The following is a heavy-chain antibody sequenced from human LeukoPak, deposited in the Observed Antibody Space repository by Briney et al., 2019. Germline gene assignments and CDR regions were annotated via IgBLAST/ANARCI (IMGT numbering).Heavy chain of an antibody. J-gene: IGHJ4*02. CDR2: TTHSGST. Sequence: SETLSLTCNVSGYTMNSGYYWSWIRQTPGNGLEWIGETTHSGSTDYNPSLKSRVSVSVDTSKNQFSLKLTSVTAADTAVYYCARGPAYSWLRAGSVCYFDFWGQGVLVTVSS. CDR3: ARGPAYSWLRAGSVCYFDF. D-gene: IGHD3-10*01. V-gene: IGHV4-34*01. CDR1: GYTMNSGYY.